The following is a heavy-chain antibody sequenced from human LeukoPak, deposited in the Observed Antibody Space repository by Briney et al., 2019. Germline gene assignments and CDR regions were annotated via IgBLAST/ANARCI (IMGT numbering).Heavy chain of an antibody. CDR2: IKKDGSEK. J-gene: IGHJ4*02. D-gene: IGHD3-22*01. Sequence: SGGSLRLSCAASGFTFSSYWMSWVRQAPGKGLEWVANIKKDGSEKYYVDSVRGRFTISRDNAKNSLYLQMNSLRAEDTAVYYCARVHPYDSSGYPFDYWGQGTLVTVSS. CDR1: GFTFSSYW. V-gene: IGHV3-7*01. CDR3: ARVHPYDSSGYPFDY.